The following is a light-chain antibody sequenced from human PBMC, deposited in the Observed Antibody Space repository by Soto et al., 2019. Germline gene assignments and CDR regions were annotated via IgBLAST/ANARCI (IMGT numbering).Light chain of an antibody. CDR3: QQYNSVSLLT. CDR2: KAS. J-gene: IGKJ4*01. V-gene: IGKV1-5*03. Sequence: DIQMTQSPSTLSASVGDRVTITCRASQSIGTWLAWYQQKPGKAPKLLIYKASSLESGVPSRFSGSGYGTEFTLTISSLQPDDFATYYCQQYNSVSLLTFGGGTKVDIK. CDR1: QSIGTW.